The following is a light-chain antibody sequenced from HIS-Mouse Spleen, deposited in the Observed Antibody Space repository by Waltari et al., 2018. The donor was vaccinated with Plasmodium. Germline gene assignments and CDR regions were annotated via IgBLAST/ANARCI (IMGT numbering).Light chain of an antibody. CDR3: MQGTHWPPYT. CDR2: KVS. Sequence: DVVMTQSPLSLPVTLGQPASISCRSSQSLVYSDGNTYLNWCQQRPGQSPRRLIYKVSTRDAGVPDRFSGSGSGTDFTLKISRVEAEDVGVYYCMQGTHWPPYTFGQGTKLEIK. J-gene: IGKJ2*01. CDR1: QSLVYSDGNTY. V-gene: IGKV2-30*01.